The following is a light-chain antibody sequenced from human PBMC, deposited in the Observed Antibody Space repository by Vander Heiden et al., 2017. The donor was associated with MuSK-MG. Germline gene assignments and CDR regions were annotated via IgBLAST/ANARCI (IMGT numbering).Light chain of an antibody. CDR1: QSVSSY. CDR2: DAS. V-gene: IGKV3-11*01. Sequence: EIVLTQSPATLSLSPGERATLSCGASQSVSSYLAWYQQKPGQAPRLLIYDASNRATGIPARFSGSGSGTDFTLTISSLEPEDFAVYYCQQRYNWWTFGQGTKVEIK. CDR3: QQRYNWWT. J-gene: IGKJ1*01.